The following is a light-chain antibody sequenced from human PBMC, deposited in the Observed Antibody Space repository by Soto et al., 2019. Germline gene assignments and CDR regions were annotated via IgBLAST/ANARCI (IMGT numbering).Light chain of an antibody. J-gene: IGKJ3*01. CDR1: QSVSSY. CDR2: DAS. Sequence: EIVLTQSPATLSLSPGERATLSCRASQSVSSYLAWYHQKPGQAPRLLIYDASNRATGIPARFSGSGSRTDFTLTISSLEPEDFAVDYCQQRSNWPPVFTFGPGTKVDIK. CDR3: QQRSNWPPVFT. V-gene: IGKV3-11*01.